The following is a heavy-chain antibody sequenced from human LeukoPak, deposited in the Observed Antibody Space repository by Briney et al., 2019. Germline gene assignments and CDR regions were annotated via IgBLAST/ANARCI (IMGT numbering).Heavy chain of an antibody. Sequence: SVKVSCKASGGTFSSYAFSWVRQAPGQGLEWMGRIIPIFGTANYAQKFQGRVTITTDESTSTAYMELSSLRSEDTAVYYCARDCGGDCLEYFQHWGQGTLVTVSS. CDR3: ARDCGGDCLEYFQH. V-gene: IGHV1-69*05. CDR2: IIPIFGTA. D-gene: IGHD2-21*02. CDR1: GGTFSSYA. J-gene: IGHJ1*01.